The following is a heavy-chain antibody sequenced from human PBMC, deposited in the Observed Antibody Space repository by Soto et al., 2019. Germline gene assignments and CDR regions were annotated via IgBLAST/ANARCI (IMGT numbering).Heavy chain of an antibody. CDR1: GGTLSNYG. Sequence: QVQLVQSGAEVKKPGSSVKVSCKASGGTLSNYGISWVRQAPGQGLEWMGGSIPVFGTANYAQKFQGRVTITADESTGTVYMEVSSLRSEDTAVYYCERGDATKIVVTTYYGMDVWGQGTTVTVSS. J-gene: IGHJ6*02. CDR2: SIPVFGTA. D-gene: IGHD4-17*01. CDR3: ERGDATKIVVTTYYGMDV. V-gene: IGHV1-69*12.